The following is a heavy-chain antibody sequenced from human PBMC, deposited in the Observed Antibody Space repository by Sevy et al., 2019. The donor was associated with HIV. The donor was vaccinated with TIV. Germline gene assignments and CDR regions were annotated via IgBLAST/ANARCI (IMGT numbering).Heavy chain of an antibody. CDR3: ARVPDSGGRGRADY. Sequence: GGSLRLSCAASGFSFNTYTFYWVRQAPGEGLEWISSISSSGVYEYYADSVRGRLTISRDNAKNSLYLQMNGLRVEDTGVYYCARVPDSGGRGRADYWGQGTRVTVSS. D-gene: IGHD1-26*01. J-gene: IGHJ4*02. CDR1: GFSFNTYT. CDR2: ISSSGVYE. V-gene: IGHV3-21*01.